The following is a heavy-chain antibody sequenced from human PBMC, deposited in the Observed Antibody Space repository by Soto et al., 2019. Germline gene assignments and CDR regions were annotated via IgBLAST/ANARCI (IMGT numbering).Heavy chain of an antibody. CDR2: MNPNSGNP. CDR1: GYTFTSYD. V-gene: IGHV1-8*02. J-gene: IGHJ3*02. D-gene: IGHD2-2*01. Sequence: ASVKVSCKASGYTFTSYDINWVRQATGQGLEWMGWMNPNSGNPGYAQKFQGRVTMTRNTSISTAYMELSSLRSEDTAVYYCARGCSSTSCYDAFDIWGQGTMVTVSS. CDR3: ARGCSSTSCYDAFDI.